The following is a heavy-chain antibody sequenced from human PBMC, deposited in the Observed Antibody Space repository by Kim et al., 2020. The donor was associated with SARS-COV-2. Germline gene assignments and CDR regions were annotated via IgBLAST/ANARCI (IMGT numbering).Heavy chain of an antibody. CDR1: GGSISSSSYY. D-gene: IGHD2-15*01. V-gene: IGHV4-39*01. Sequence: SETLSLTCTVSGGSISSSSYYWGWIRQPPGKGLEWIGSIYYSGSTYYNPSLKSRVTISVDTSKNQFSLKLSSVTAADTAVYYCVGLGWFSGYWGQGTLVTVSS. CDR2: IYYSGST. J-gene: IGHJ4*02. CDR3: VGLGWFSGY.